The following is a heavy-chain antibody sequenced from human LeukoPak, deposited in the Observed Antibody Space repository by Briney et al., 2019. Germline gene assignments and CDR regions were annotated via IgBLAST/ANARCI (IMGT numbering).Heavy chain of an antibody. CDR2: IYPGDSDT. D-gene: IGHD6-13*01. V-gene: IGHV5-51*01. Sequence: GESLKISCNGSGYSFTSYWIGWVRQMPGKGLEWMGIIYPGDSDTRYSPSFQGQVTISADKSISTAYLQWSSLKASDTAMYYCARLQHRGGSWFAFDIWGQGTMVTVSS. CDR3: ARLQHRGGSWFAFDI. J-gene: IGHJ3*02. CDR1: GYSFTSYW.